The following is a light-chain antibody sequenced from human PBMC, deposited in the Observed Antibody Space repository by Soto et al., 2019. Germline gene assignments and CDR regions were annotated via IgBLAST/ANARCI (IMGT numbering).Light chain of an antibody. CDR2: EVS. V-gene: IGLV2-14*01. J-gene: IGLJ1*01. CDR3: SSYTGSSTPYV. Sequence: QSALTQSASVSGSPGQSITISCTGTSSDIGAYNYVSWYQQHPGKAPKLMIYEVSNRPSGVSNRFSGSKSGNTASLTISGLQDEDEDDYYCSSYTGSSTPYVFGTGTKLTVL. CDR1: SSDIGAYNY.